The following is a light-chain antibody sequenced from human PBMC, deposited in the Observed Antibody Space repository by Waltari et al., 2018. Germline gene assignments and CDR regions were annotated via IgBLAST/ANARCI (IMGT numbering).Light chain of an antibody. CDR2: DAS. J-gene: IGKJ4*01. CDR3: QQRQYWPPLT. V-gene: IGKV3-11*01. CDR1: QSVSNY. Sequence: EVVLTQSPATLSLSPGERATLSCRASQSVSNYLVWYQQKPGQAPRLIIHDASQRATGVPARFSGSGSGTDFTLIISSLEPEDFAVYYCQQRQYWPPLTFGGGTKVE.